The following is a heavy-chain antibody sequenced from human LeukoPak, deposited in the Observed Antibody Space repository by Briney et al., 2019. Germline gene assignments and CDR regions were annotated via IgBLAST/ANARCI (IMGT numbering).Heavy chain of an antibody. V-gene: IGHV4-34*01. CDR2: INHSGSI. CDR1: GGSFSGYY. CDR3: ARGLAFSSGWTGPWFDP. D-gene: IGHD6-19*01. Sequence: NPSETLSLTCAVYGGSFSGYYWSWIRQPPGKGLEWIGEINHSGSINYNPSLKSRVTISVDTSKNQFSLKLGSVTAADTAVYYCARGLAFSSGWTGPWFDPWGQGTLVTVSS. J-gene: IGHJ5*02.